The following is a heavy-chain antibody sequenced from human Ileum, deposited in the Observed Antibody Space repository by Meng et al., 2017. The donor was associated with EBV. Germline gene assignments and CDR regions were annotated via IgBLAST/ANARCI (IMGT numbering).Heavy chain of an antibody. CDR2: IYHSGST. D-gene: IGHD6-19*01. CDR3: ARVGQWLPIDY. Sequence: VKLPGSGPVLVQPSGTLSLTCAVSGGSISSSNWWSWVRQPPGKGLEWIGEIYHSGSTNYNPSLKSRVTISVDKSKNQFSLNLSSVTAADTAVYYCARVGQWLPIDYWGQGTLVTVSS. J-gene: IGHJ4*02. CDR1: GGSISSSNW. V-gene: IGHV4-4*02.